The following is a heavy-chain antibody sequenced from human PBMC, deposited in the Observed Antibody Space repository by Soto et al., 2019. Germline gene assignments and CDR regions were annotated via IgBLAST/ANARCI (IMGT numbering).Heavy chain of an antibody. D-gene: IGHD6-19*01. CDR1: GFTFRNYG. J-gene: IGHJ4*02. V-gene: IGHV3-33*01. Sequence: QVQLVASGGGVVQPGRSLRLSCAASGFTFRNYGMHWVRQDPGKGLEWVAVIWYDGSNENYAESVKGRFTISRDNSKNTLYLQMNSLRAEDTAVYHCARDGADTYLPDYWGQGTLVTVSS. CDR3: ARDGADTYLPDY. CDR2: IWYDGSNE.